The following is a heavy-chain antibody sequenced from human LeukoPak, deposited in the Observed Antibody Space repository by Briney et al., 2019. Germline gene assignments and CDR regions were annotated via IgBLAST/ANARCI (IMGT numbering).Heavy chain of an antibody. Sequence: VKISCKVSGYTFTDYYMHWVQQAPGKGLEWMGGIIPIFGTANYAQKFQGRVTITTDESTSTAYMELSSLRSEDTAVYYCAREVGYYYDSSGYYHFDYWGQGTLVTVSS. D-gene: IGHD3-22*01. J-gene: IGHJ4*02. CDR3: AREVGYYYDSSGYYHFDY. V-gene: IGHV1-69*13. CDR2: IIPIFGTA. CDR1: GYTFTDYY.